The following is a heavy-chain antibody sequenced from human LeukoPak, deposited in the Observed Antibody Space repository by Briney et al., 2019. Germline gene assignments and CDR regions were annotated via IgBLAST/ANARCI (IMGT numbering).Heavy chain of an antibody. D-gene: IGHD6-13*01. Sequence: TGRSLRLPCAASGFTFDDYSMHWVRQSPGKGLEWLSGLGWNGDIIDYADSVKGRFTISRDNAKNSLYLQMDSLKTEDTVLYYCAKGSLIAASGTLFDFWGQGTRVTVSS. V-gene: IGHV3-9*01. J-gene: IGHJ4*02. CDR1: GFTFDDYS. CDR2: LGWNGDII. CDR3: AKGSLIAASGTLFDF.